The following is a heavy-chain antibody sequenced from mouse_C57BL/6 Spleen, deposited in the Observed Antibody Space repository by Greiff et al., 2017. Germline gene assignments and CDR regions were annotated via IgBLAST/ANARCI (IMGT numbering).Heavy chain of an antibody. J-gene: IGHJ3*01. Sequence: QVQLQQPGAELVMPGGSVKLSCKASGYTFTSYWMHWVKQRPGQGLEWIGEIDPSDSYTNYNQKFKGKSTLTVDKSSSTAYMQLSSLTSEDSAVYYCAREGNLTYWGQGTLVTVSA. CDR2: IDPSDSYT. V-gene: IGHV1-69*01. D-gene: IGHD2-1*01. CDR1: GYTFTSYW. CDR3: AREGNLTY.